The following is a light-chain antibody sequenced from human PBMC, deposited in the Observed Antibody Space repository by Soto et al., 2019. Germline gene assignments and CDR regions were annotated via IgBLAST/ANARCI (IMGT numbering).Light chain of an antibody. CDR2: QVT. Sequence: QSVLTQPASVSGSPGQSITISCTGTSGDLAIYNYVSWYQQQPGKAPKLMIYQVTNRPSGVSNRFSGSRSGNTASLTISGLQAVDEADYYCSSYTDSSNYVFGTGTKVTVL. CDR3: SSYTDSSNYV. J-gene: IGLJ1*01. CDR1: SGDLAIYNY. V-gene: IGLV2-14*01.